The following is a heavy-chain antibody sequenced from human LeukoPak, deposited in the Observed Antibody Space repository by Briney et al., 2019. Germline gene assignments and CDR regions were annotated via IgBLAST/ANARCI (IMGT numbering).Heavy chain of an antibody. V-gene: IGHV3-21*01. J-gene: IGHJ6*03. CDR1: GFTFSSYS. CDR3: AKERRGFYMEA. CDR2: ISTSSSYI. Sequence: GGSLRPSCAASGFTFSSYSMNWVRQAPGKGLEWVSCISTSSSYIYYAHSVKGRFTISKDKSKNTLYLQMTSLRTEDTAVYYCAKERRGFYMEAWGKGTTVTISS.